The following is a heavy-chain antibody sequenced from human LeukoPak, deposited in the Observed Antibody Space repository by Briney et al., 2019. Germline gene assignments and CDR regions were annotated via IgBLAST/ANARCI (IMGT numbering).Heavy chain of an antibody. V-gene: IGHV4-39*01. J-gene: IGHJ6*02. CDR1: GGSISSYY. Sequence: SETLSLTCTVSGGSISSYYWSWIRQPPGKGLEWIGSASYSGGTHYNPSLKSRVTISVDTSKNQFSLRLTSVTAADTAVYYCARQLPFGGSFYYGLDVWGQGTTVTVSS. CDR2: ASYSGGT. D-gene: IGHD2-15*01. CDR3: ARQLPFGGSFYYGLDV.